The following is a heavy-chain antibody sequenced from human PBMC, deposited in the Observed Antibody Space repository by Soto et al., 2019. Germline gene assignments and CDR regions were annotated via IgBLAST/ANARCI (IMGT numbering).Heavy chain of an antibody. V-gene: IGHV5-51*01. J-gene: IGHJ6*02. D-gene: IGHD3-3*01. CDR3: ARLGYDFWSGYYVYGMDV. CDR2: IYPGDSDT. Sequence: LGESLKISCKGSGYSFTSYWIGWVRQMPGKGLEWMGIIYPGDSDTRYSPSFQGQVTISADKSISTAYLQWSSLKASDTAMYYCARLGYDFWSGYYVYGMDVWGQGTTVTVSS. CDR1: GYSFTSYW.